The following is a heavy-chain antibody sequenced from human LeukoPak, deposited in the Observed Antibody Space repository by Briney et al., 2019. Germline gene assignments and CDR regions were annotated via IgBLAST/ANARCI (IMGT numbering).Heavy chain of an antibody. CDR2: ISPKSGGT. D-gene: IGHD5-12*01. Sequence: ASVKVSCKASGYTFTGYYMHWVRQAPGQGLEWMGWISPKSGGTNYAQKFQDRVTVTRDTSISTAYMDLSRLRSDDTAVYYCARDRGYSGYDVWGQGTLVTVSS. CDR3: ARDRGYSGYDV. V-gene: IGHV1-2*02. J-gene: IGHJ4*02. CDR1: GYTFTGYY.